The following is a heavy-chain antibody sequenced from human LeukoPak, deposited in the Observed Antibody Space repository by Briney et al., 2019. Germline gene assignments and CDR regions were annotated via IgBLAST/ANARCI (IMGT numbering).Heavy chain of an antibody. V-gene: IGHV3-23*01. CDR3: AKAVAGRFDY. CDR1: GFTFSTYA. J-gene: IGHJ4*02. Sequence: PGGSLRLSCAASGFTFSTYALSWVRQAPGKGLEWVSAINDGGGYTYYADSVKGRFTISRDNSKNTLYLQMHSLRADDTALYYCAKAVAGRFDYWGQGALVTVSS. D-gene: IGHD6-19*01. CDR2: INDGGGYT.